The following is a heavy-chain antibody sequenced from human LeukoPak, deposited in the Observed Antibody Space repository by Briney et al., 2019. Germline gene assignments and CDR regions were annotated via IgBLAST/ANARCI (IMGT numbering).Heavy chain of an antibody. Sequence: ASVKVSCKASGYTFTRYGISWVRQAPGQGLEWMGWISAYNGNTNYAQKLQGRVTMTTDTSTSTAYMELRSLRSDDTAVYYCARDADYGDSYLNYYYYYYMEVWGKGTTVTVSS. V-gene: IGHV1-18*01. J-gene: IGHJ6*03. CDR2: ISAYNGNT. CDR1: GYTFTRYG. D-gene: IGHD4-17*01. CDR3: ARDADYGDSYLNYYYYYYMEV.